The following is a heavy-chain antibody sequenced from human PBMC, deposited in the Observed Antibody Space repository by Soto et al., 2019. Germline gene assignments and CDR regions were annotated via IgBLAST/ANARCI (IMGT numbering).Heavy chain of an antibody. D-gene: IGHD2-15*01. CDR1: GFTFDDYA. Sequence: EVQLVESGGGLVQPGRSLRLSCAASGFTFDDYAMHWVRQAPGKGLEWVSGISWNSGSIGYADSVKGRFTISRDNAKNSLYLQMNSLRAEDTALYYCAKDWGYCSGGSCYSGGDAFDICGQGTMVTVSS. V-gene: IGHV3-9*01. J-gene: IGHJ3*02. CDR3: AKDWGYCSGGSCYSGGDAFDI. CDR2: ISWNSGSI.